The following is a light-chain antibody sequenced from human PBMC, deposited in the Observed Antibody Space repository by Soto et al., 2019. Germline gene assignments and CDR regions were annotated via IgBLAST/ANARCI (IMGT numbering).Light chain of an antibody. J-gene: IGKJ4*01. V-gene: IGKV3-11*01. CDR1: QSVSTS. CDR2: DAS. CDR3: QQRSTWPLT. Sequence: EFVLTQSPATLSLSPGGGATLSCRASQSVSTSLDWYQQKPGQAPRLLIYDASNRAAGIPARFSGSGSGTDFTLAISSLEPEGSAVYYCQQRSTWPLTFGGGTKVEI.